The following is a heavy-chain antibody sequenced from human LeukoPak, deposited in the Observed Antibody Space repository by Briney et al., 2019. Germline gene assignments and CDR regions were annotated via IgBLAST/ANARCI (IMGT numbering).Heavy chain of an antibody. J-gene: IGHJ3*02. Sequence: GGSLRLSCAASGFTFSSYWMNWVRQAPGKGLEWVANIKQDGSEKNYVDSVKGRFTISRDNAKNSLYLQMNSLRADDTAVYYCAKVSGSYNWKTDAFDIWGQGTMVTVSS. CDR1: GFTFSSYW. CDR3: AKVSGSYNWKTDAFDI. CDR2: IKQDGSEK. D-gene: IGHD1-20*01. V-gene: IGHV3-7*01.